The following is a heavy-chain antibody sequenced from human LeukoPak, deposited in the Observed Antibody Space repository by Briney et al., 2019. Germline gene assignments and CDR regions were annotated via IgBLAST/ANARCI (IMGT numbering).Heavy chain of an antibody. CDR2: IGGSDGRT. V-gene: IGHV3-23*01. CDR3: AKDSSSYDWGYMDV. Sequence: GGSLRLSCVASGFTFNDHAMHWVRQAPGKGLEWVSLIGGSDGRTRYADSVKGRFTISRDNSKNTLYLEMNSLRAEDTAVYYCAKDSSSYDWGYMDVWGKGTTVTISS. CDR1: GFTFNDHA. D-gene: IGHD3-22*01. J-gene: IGHJ6*03.